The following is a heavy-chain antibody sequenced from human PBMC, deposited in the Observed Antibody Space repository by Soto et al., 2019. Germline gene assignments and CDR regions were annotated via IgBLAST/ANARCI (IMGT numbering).Heavy chain of an antibody. D-gene: IGHD2-2*01. CDR3: ARDRPGVVVVPPLFYGMDV. Sequence: GGSLRLSCAASRFTFSNYALHWVRQAPGKGLEWVTIISYDGSVTYYADSVKGRFTISRDNSKNTLYLQMNSLRPEDTAVYYCARDRPGVVVVPPLFYGMDVWGQGTTVTVSS. CDR1: RFTFSNYA. V-gene: IGHV3-30-3*01. J-gene: IGHJ6*02. CDR2: ISYDGSVT.